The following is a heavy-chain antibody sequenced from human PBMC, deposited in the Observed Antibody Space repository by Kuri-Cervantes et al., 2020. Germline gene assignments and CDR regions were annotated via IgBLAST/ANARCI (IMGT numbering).Heavy chain of an antibody. CDR2: IWYDGSNK. D-gene: IGHD2-2*01. CDR1: GFTFSSYA. V-gene: IGHV3-33*06. J-gene: IGHJ6*02. Sequence: GESLKISCAASGFTFSSYAMHWVRQAPGKGLEWVAIIWYDGSNKYYADSVKGRFTISRDNSKNTLYLQMNSLRAEDTAVYYCAKPYCSSTSCPVGYYYGMDVWGQGTTVTVSS. CDR3: AKPYCSSTSCPVGYYYGMDV.